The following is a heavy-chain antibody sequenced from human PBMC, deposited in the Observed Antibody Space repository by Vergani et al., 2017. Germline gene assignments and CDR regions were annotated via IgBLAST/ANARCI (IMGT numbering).Heavy chain of an antibody. CDR3: ARLRLDDAFDI. CDR2: IYYSGST. V-gene: IGHV4-39*01. CDR1: GGSISSSSYY. Sequence: QLQLQESGPGLVKPSETVSLTCTVSGGSISSSSYYWGWFRQPPGKGLGGIGSIYYSGSTHYNPPLKSRVTISVDTSKNQFSLNLGSVTAADPAVYYCARLRLDDAFDIWGQGTMVTVSS. J-gene: IGHJ3*02. D-gene: IGHD4-17*01.